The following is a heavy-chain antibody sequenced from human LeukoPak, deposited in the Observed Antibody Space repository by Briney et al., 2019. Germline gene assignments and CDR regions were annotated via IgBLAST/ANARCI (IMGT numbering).Heavy chain of an antibody. D-gene: IGHD4-17*01. CDR1: GGSLSGYH. V-gene: IGHV4-4*09. CDR3: ARLRGPWYVDS. J-gene: IGHJ4*02. CDR2: IHTSGST. Sequence: SETLSLTCTVSGGSLSGYHWSWFRQPPGKALERIGYIHTSGSTKYNPSLKSRVTISEDMSKNQFSLKMSSVTAADTAVFYCARLRGPWYVDSWGQGTLVIVSS.